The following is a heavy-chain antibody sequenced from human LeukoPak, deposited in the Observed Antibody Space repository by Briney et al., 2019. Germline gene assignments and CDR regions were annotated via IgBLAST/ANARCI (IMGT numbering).Heavy chain of an antibody. CDR2: ISGSGGST. J-gene: IGHJ4*02. V-gene: IGHV3-23*01. CDR1: GFTFSSYA. D-gene: IGHD5-18*01. Sequence: GGSLRLSCAASGFTFSSYAVSWVRLAPGKGLEWVSYISGSGGSTYYADSVKGRFTISRDNSKDTLYLQMNSLRAEDTAVYYCAKTQAYSHGPYFDYWGQGTLVPVSS. CDR3: AKTQAYSHGPYFDY.